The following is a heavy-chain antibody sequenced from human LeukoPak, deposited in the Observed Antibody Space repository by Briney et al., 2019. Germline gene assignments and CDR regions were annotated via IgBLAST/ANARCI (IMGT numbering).Heavy chain of an antibody. Sequence: ASVKVSCKASGYTFDSYGISRVRQAPGQGLEYMGWISAYNGNTNYAQRLQGRVTLTTDTSTNTAYMDLRSLKSDDTAVYYCARAHPRVPAAKLADYWGQGTLVTVSS. D-gene: IGHD2-2*01. CDR2: ISAYNGNT. V-gene: IGHV1-18*01. CDR1: GYTFDSYG. J-gene: IGHJ4*02. CDR3: ARAHPRVPAAKLADY.